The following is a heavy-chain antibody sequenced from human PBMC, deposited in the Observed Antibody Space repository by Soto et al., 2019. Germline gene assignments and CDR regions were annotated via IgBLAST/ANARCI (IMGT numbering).Heavy chain of an antibody. Sequence: QFQLVQSGGEVKKPGASVRVSCKASGYTFTSYGISWVRQAPGQGLDWMGWITVHNGNTNYAEKLQDRVTMTSDTATTTAYMEMRSLGPADTAVFYWARVRSGTYKQAFDLWGQGKVVTVSS. D-gene: IGHD1-26*01. V-gene: IGHV1-18*01. CDR1: GYTFTSYG. CDR3: ARVRSGTYKQAFDL. J-gene: IGHJ3*01. CDR2: ITVHNGNT.